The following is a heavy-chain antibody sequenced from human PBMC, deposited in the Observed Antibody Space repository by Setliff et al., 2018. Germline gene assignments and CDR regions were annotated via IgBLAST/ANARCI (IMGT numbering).Heavy chain of an antibody. CDR3: TTDRAACSGSSCYNGFDV. V-gene: IGHV3-15*07. CDR2: SRSKTAGGAI. J-gene: IGHJ3*01. D-gene: IGHD2-2*02. Sequence: GGSLRLSCAASGFTFSYAWMHWVRQAPGKGLEWVGRSRSKTAGGAIDYAAPVKGRFTISRDDSKNTLYLQMSSLKTEETAMYYCTTDRAACSGSSCYNGFDVWGQGTMVTVSS. CDR1: GFTFSYAW.